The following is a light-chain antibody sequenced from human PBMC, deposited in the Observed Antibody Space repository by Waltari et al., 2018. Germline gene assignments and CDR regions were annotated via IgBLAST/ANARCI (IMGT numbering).Light chain of an antibody. Sequence: SPLTHPAPVSGSPGRSITISSPGTTMHAGGFNHVSWSQQHPGKLPKLFIFDVINRPSGVSNRFSGSKSGNTASLTISGLQAEDESDYYCCSFTSRSTWVFGGGTKLTVL. J-gene: IGLJ3*02. CDR3: CSFTSRSTWV. CDR2: DVI. CDR1: TMHAGGFNH. V-gene: IGLV2-14*01.